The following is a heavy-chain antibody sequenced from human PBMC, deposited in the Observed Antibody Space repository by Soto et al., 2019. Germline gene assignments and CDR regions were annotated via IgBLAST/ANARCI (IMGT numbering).Heavy chain of an antibody. CDR1: GGSISSSSYY. CDR3: ARHLGYCSSTSCYQTYGMDV. D-gene: IGHD2-2*01. V-gene: IGHV4-39*01. CDR2: VYYSGST. J-gene: IGHJ6*02. Sequence: QLQLQESGPGLVKPSETLSLTCTVSGGSISSSSYYWGWIRQPPGKGLEWVGGVYYSGSTYYNPSLKSRVTIFVDTSKHQFSLKLSSVTAADTAVYYCARHLGYCSSTSCYQTYGMDVWGQGTTVTVSS.